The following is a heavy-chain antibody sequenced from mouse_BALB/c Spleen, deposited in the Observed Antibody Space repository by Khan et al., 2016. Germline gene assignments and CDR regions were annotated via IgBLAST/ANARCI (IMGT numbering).Heavy chain of an antibody. CDR2: IRNKANGYTT. Sequence: EMELVESGGGLVQPGGSLRLSCATSGFTFTDYYMSWVRQPPGKALEWLGFIRNKANGYTTEYSASVKGRFTISRDNSQSILYLQMNTLRAEDSATYYCARDGNYFDYWGQGTTLTVSS. CDR3: ARDGNYFDY. J-gene: IGHJ2*01. CDR1: GFTFTDYY. V-gene: IGHV7-3*02.